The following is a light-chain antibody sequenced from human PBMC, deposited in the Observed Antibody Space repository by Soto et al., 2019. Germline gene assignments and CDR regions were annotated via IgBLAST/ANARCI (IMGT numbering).Light chain of an antibody. CDR3: QQYDSYFT. CDR1: QSISSS. Sequence: DIQMTQSPSTLAASVGDRVTITCRASQSISSSLAWYQQKPGRAPKLVIYKASSLESGVPSRFSGSGSGTEFTLTISSLQPDDFATYYFQQYDSYFTFGGGTKVEIK. J-gene: IGKJ4*01. CDR2: KAS. V-gene: IGKV1-5*03.